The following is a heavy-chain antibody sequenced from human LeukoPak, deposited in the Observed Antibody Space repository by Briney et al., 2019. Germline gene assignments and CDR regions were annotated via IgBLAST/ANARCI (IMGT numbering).Heavy chain of an antibody. D-gene: IGHD5-12*01. CDR2: ISYDGSNK. Sequence: GGSLRLSCAASGLTFSSYAMHWVRQAPGKGLEWVAVISYDGSNKYYADSVKGRFTISRDNSKNTLYLQMNSLRAEDTAVYYCAREWHYYGMDVWGQGTTVTVSS. CDR1: GLTFSSYA. J-gene: IGHJ6*02. V-gene: IGHV3-30-3*01. CDR3: AREWHYYGMDV.